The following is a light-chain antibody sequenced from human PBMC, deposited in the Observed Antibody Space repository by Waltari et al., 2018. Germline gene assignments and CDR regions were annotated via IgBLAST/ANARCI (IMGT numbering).Light chain of an antibody. J-gene: IGLJ2*01. CDR3: ATWEDSRSRPV. CDR1: SFNVGSNY. V-gene: IGLV1-47*01. CDR2: GNN. Sequence: QSVLTQPPSASGTPGQRVTMSCSGGSFNVGSNYVCSYQHLPGTAPKLLTYGNNQRPSGVPDRFSASKSGTSAALAIRGLRAEDEADYYCATWEDSRSRPVCGGGTRRT.